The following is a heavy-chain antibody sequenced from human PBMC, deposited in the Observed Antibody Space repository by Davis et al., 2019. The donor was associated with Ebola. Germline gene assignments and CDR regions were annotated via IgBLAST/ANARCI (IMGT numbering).Heavy chain of an antibody. J-gene: IGHJ6*04. CDR2: ISGYEDNT. CDR1: GYTFTSYG. V-gene: IGHV1-18*01. CDR3: ARDLATSSGAHFFYFGMDV. Sequence: ASVKVSCKASGYTFTSYGISWVRQAPGQGLEWMGWISGYEDNTNYAPRFQGRLTLTKDRATSTVYMELRSLTSDDTAVYYCARDLATSSGAHFFYFGMDVWGEGTSVAVSS. D-gene: IGHD3-10*01.